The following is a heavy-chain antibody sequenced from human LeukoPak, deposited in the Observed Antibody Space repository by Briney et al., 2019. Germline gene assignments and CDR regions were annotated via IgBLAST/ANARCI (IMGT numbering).Heavy chain of an antibody. CDR2: IIPILGIA. CDR3: ARTTTEQSVYFDY. Sequence: ASVTVSCKASGGTFSSYAISWVRQAPGQGLEWMGRIIPILGIANYAQKFQGRVTITADKSTSTAYMELSSLRSEDTAVYYCARTTTEQSVYFDYWGQGTLVTVSS. J-gene: IGHJ4*02. V-gene: IGHV1-69*04. D-gene: IGHD1-1*01. CDR1: GGTFSSYA.